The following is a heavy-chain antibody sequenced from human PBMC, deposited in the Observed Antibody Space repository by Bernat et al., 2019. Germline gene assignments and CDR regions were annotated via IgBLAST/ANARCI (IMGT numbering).Heavy chain of an antibody. J-gene: IGHJ6*02. CDR2: IHYRGST. Sequence: QVKLQESGPGLVKPSETLSLTCTVSGGSMSGDYWSWIRQPAGKGLEWIGYIHYRGSTNYNPSLKSRVTISVDTSKNQFSLKLSSVTPADTAVYYCARERIDYGAYSVESNNYGMDVWGQGTTVTVSS. V-gene: IGHV4-59*01. CDR3: ARERIDYGAYSVESNNYGMDV. D-gene: IGHD4-17*01. CDR1: GGSMSGDY.